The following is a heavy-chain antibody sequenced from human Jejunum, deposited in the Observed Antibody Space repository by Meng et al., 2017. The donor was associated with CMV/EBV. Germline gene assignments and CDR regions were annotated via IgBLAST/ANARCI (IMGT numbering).Heavy chain of an antibody. CDR3: ARGVSWYHDGSGPYYFDY. CDR1: SSA. D-gene: IGHD3-22*01. Sequence: SSAIRWVRQAPGQRLEWMGGIIPLLETTNYARKFQGRLTIIADKSTSTAYMELNSLKSEDTAVYYCARGVSWYHDGSGPYYFDYWGQGTLVTVSS. V-gene: IGHV1-69*06. J-gene: IGHJ4*02. CDR2: IIPLLETT.